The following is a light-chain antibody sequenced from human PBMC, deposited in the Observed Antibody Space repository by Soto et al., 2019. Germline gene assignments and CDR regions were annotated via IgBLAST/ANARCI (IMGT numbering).Light chain of an antibody. CDR2: GGS. CDR1: ESLFGF. CDR3: QSYNDWPFA. J-gene: IGKJ2*01. V-gene: IGKV3-15*01. Sequence: EILLTQSPATLSVSPGVRVTLSCRASESLFGFLAWYQQKPGQAPRLLIYGGSTRATGIPARFSGSGSATAFTLTISSLQSEDFAVYFCQSYNDWPFASGLGTKLEI.